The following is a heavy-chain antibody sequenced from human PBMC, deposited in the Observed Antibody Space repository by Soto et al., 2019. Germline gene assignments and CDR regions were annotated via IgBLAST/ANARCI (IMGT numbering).Heavy chain of an antibody. CDR1: GYTFTSYD. CDR3: ARFGEDIVVVVAATDRAFDI. D-gene: IGHD2-15*01. Sequence: ASVKVSCKASGYTFTSYDINWVRQATGQGLEWMGWMNPNSGNTGYAQKFQGRVTMTRNTSISTAYMELSSLRSEDTAVYYCARFGEDIVVVVAATDRAFDIWGQGTMVTVSS. CDR2: MNPNSGNT. J-gene: IGHJ3*02. V-gene: IGHV1-8*01.